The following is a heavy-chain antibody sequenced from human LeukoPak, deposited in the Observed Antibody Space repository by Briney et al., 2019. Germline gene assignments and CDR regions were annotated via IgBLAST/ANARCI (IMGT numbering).Heavy chain of an antibody. Sequence: SVKVSCKASGYTFTSYAISWVRQAPGQGLEWMGGIIPIFGTANYAQKFQGRVTITTDESTSTAYMELSSLRSEDTAVYYCARVVVPAAKGLGYYYYYYMDVWGKGTTVTVSS. CDR2: IIPIFGTA. D-gene: IGHD2-2*01. V-gene: IGHV1-69*05. CDR1: GYTFTSYA. J-gene: IGHJ6*03. CDR3: ARVVVPAAKGLGYYYYYYMDV.